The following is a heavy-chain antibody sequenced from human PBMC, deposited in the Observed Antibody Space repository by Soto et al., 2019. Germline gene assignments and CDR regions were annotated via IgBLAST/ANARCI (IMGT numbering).Heavy chain of an antibody. V-gene: IGHV4-34*01. CDR1: GGSFSGYY. D-gene: IGHD3-10*01. CDR3: ARRGRLLWVGESNRPFDY. Sequence: QVQLQQWGAGLLKPSETLSLTCAVYGGSFSGYYWSWIRQPPGKGLEWIGEINHSGSTNYNPSLKSRVTISVDTSKNQFSLKLSSVTAADTAVYYCARRGRLLWVGESNRPFDYWGQGTLVTVSS. J-gene: IGHJ4*02. CDR2: INHSGST.